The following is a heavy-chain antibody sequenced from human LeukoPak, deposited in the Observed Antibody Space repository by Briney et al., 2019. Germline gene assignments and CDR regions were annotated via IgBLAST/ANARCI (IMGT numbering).Heavy chain of an antibody. Sequence: GGSLRLSCAASRLIVSSNYMAWVRQAPGKGLEWVSVIYSGGNTYYADSVKGRFTISRDNSKDTLYLQMNSLRAEDTAVYYCARDRGWFDPWGLGTLVTVSS. J-gene: IGHJ5*02. CDR2: IYSGGNT. V-gene: IGHV3-66*01. CDR3: ARDRGWFDP. CDR1: RLIVSSNY.